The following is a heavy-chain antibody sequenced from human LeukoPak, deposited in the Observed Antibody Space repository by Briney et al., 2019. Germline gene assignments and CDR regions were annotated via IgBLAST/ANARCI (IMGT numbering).Heavy chain of an antibody. CDR2: IYSGGST. CDR1: GFTFSSYG. D-gene: IGHD3-10*01. J-gene: IGHJ4*02. Sequence: GGSLRLSCAASGFTFSSYGMHWVRQAPGKGLEWVSVIYSGGSTYYADSVKGRFTISRDNSENTLYLQMNSLRAEDTAVYYCATLWFGELLPFDYWGQGTLVTVSS. V-gene: IGHV3-NL1*01. CDR3: ATLWFGELLPFDY.